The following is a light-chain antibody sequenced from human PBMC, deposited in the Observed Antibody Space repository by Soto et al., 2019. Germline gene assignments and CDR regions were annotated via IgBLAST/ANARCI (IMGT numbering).Light chain of an antibody. CDR3: QVWDSDTDHVV. Sequence: SYELTQPPSVSVAPGQTARITGGGKNIGSKTVHWYQRKPGQAPVVVVFDDSDRPSGIPDRFSGSNSGNTPTLTISRVEAGDEADYYCQVWDSDTDHVVFGGGTKLTVL. J-gene: IGLJ3*02. CDR2: DDS. CDR1: NIGSKT. V-gene: IGLV3-21*02.